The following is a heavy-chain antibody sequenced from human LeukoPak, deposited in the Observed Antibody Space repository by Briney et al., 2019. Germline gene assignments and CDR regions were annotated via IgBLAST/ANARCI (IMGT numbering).Heavy chain of an antibody. CDR1: GGSISSSSYY. Sequence: SETLSLTCTVSGGSISSSSYYWGWIRQPPGKGLEWIGSICYSGSTYYNPSLKSRVTISVDTSKNQFSLKLSSVTAADTAVYYCARGAAAGYYYMDVWGKGTTVTVSS. CDR2: ICYSGST. D-gene: IGHD6-13*01. V-gene: IGHV4-39*07. CDR3: ARGAAAGYYYMDV. J-gene: IGHJ6*03.